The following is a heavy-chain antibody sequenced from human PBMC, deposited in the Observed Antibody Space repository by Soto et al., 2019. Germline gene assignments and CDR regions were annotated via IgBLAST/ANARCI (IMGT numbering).Heavy chain of an antibody. CDR2: ISYDGSNK. V-gene: IGHV3-30-3*01. D-gene: IGHD2-15*01. CDR1: GFTFSSYA. J-gene: IGHJ4*02. CDR3: ARGLGGGSAPIDY. Sequence: QVQLVESGRGVVQPGRSLRLSCAASGFTFSSYAMHWVRQAPGKGLEWVAVISYDGSNKYYADSVKGRFTISRDNSKNTLYLQINSLRAEDTAVYYCARGLGGGSAPIDYWGQGTLVTVSS.